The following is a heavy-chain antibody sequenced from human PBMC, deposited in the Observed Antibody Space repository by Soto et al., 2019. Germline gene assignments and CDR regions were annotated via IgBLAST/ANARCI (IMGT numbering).Heavy chain of an antibody. CDR3: ARDGLLFSGPYRPSRFDY. Sequence: GGSLRLSCAASGVKFSDYWMSWVRQAPGKGLEWVYKIKHHTSEAHYADSVKGRFTITRDNIKNFLFLQMNGLRSDDTASYYCARDGLLFSGPYRPSRFDYWGLGTLVTVSS. D-gene: IGHD3-16*02. V-gene: IGHV3-7*03. J-gene: IGHJ4*02. CDR2: IKHHTSEA. CDR1: GVKFSDYW.